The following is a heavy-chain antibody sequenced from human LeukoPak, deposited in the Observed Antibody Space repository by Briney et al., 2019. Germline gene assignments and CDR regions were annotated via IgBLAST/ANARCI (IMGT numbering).Heavy chain of an antibody. J-gene: IGHJ4*02. V-gene: IGHV1-46*01. CDR3: ARDLEGSSFTWIQSSTPHAFDY. D-gene: IGHD5-18*01. CDR1: GYTFTSYY. Sequence: GASVKVSCKASGYTFTSYYMHRVRQAPGQVLEWMGIINPSGGSTSYAQKFQGRVTMTRDTSTSTVYMELSSLRSEDTAVYYCARDLEGSSFTWIQSSTPHAFDYWGQGTLVTVSS. CDR2: INPSGGST.